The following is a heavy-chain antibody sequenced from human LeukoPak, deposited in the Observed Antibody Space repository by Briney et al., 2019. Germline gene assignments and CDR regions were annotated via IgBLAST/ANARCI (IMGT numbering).Heavy chain of an antibody. V-gene: IGHV3-21*01. Sequence: KPGGSLRLSCAPSGFPFSSYSMNWVRQAPGKGLEWVSYISSSSTFIFYADSVKGRFTISRDNAKNSLYLQVNSLRAEDTAVYYCAGAYCGGDCYSGVAFDIWGQGTMVTVSS. J-gene: IGHJ3*02. CDR2: ISSSSTFI. CDR1: GFPFSSYS. D-gene: IGHD2-21*02. CDR3: AGAYCGGDCYSGVAFDI.